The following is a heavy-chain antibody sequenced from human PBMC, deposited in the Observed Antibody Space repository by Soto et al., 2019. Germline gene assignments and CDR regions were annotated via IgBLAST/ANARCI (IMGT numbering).Heavy chain of an antibody. D-gene: IGHD1-7*01. CDR2: INPSGGST. J-gene: IGHJ3*02. V-gene: IGHV1-46*01. CDR3: ARVLHNWNYWVHAFDI. CDR1: GYTFTSYY. Sequence: ASVKVSCKASGYTFTSYYMHWVRQAPGQGLEWMGIINPSGGSTSYAQKFQGRVTMTRDTSKNQFSLKLSSVTAADTAVYYCARVLHNWNYWVHAFDIWGQGTMVTVS.